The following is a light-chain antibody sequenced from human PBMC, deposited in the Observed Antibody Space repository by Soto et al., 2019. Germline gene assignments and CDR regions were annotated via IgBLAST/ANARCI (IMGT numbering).Light chain of an antibody. CDR3: SSYTSSGTYV. CDR1: SNDVGHYNY. V-gene: IGLV2-14*03. Sequence: QSALTQPASVSGSPGQSITISCTGTSNDVGHYNYVSWYQQFPGKVPKLIFYDVSNRPSGVSNRFSGSKSGNTASLTISCLQADDEADYYCSSYTSSGTYVFGTGTKVTVL. J-gene: IGLJ1*01. CDR2: DVS.